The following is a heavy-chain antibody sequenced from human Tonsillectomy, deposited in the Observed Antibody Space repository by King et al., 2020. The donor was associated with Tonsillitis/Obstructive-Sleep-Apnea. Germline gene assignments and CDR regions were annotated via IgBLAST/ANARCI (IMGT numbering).Heavy chain of an antibody. J-gene: IGHJ4*02. CDR3: ARARPLEFAVVADNKTFDY. Sequence: VQLQESGPGLVKPSGTLSLTCAVSGGSISSSNWWSWVRQPPGKGLEWIGEIYHSGSTNYNPSLKSRVTISVDKSKNQFSLKLSSVTAADTAVYYCARARPLEFAVVADNKTFDYWGQGTLVTVSS. D-gene: IGHD2-15*01. V-gene: IGHV4-4*02. CDR2: IYHSGST. CDR1: GGSISSSNW.